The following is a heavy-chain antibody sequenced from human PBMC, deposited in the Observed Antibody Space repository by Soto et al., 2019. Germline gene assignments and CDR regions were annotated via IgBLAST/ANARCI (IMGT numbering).Heavy chain of an antibody. D-gene: IGHD2-2*01. V-gene: IGHV3-23*01. CDR2: ISGSGDRT. Sequence: EVQLLESGGGLIQSGGSLRLYCAASRFTFSRYAMSWVSQAPGQGLEWVSGISGSGDRTYYADSVKARFTISRDTAKNTLYLQMRSLRVDDTALYYCAKDYEDVPANLTGGPFDFWGQGTQVTVSS. J-gene: IGHJ4*02. CDR3: AKDYEDVPANLTGGPFDF. CDR1: RFTFSRYA.